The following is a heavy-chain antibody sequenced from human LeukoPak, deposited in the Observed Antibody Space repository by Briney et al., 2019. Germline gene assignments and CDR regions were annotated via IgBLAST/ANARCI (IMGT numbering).Heavy chain of an antibody. CDR2: ITRSSTFI. J-gene: IGHJ3*02. D-gene: IGHD1-7*01. V-gene: IGHV3-21*01. CDR3: ARDQGTAHDAYDI. Sequence: PGGSLRLFCAASGFTFSTYSMDWVRQARGKGREWVSSITRSSTFIYYVDSVKGRFTVSRDNAKNSLYLQMNSLGAEDTAVYYCARDQGTAHDAYDIWGQGTMVTVSS. CDR1: GFTFSTYS.